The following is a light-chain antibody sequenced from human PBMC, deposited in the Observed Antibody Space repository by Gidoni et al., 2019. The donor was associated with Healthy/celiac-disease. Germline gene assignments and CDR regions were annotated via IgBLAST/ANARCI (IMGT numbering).Light chain of an antibody. V-gene: IGKV1-39*01. J-gene: IGKJ4*01. CDR1: QSISSY. Sequence: DIQITQSPSSLSASVGDRVTITCRASQSISSYLNWYQQKPGKAPKLLIYAASSLQSGVPSRCSGSGSGTDLTITISSMQHEDFATYYCQQSYSTPPLTFGGGTKVEIK. CDR3: QQSYSTPPLT. CDR2: AAS.